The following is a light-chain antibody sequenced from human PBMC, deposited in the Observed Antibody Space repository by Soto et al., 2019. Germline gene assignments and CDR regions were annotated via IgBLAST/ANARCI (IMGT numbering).Light chain of an antibody. Sequence: EIVLTQSPATLSLSPGERATLSCRASQSVNSYLAWYQRKPGQAPRLLITDASNRATGIPARFRGSGSGTDFTLTISSLEPEDFAVYYCQQRSTWPRITFGGGTKVEIK. J-gene: IGKJ4*01. CDR1: QSVNSY. CDR3: QQRSTWPRIT. V-gene: IGKV3-11*01. CDR2: DAS.